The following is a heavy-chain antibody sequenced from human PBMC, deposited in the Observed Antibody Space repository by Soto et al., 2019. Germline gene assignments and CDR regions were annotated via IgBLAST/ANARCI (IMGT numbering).Heavy chain of an antibody. CDR3: ASGSNVLVPAAAGF. CDR2: ISYDGSNK. CDR1: GFTFSSYA. Sequence: QVQLVESGGGVVQPGRSLRLSCAASGFTFSSYAMHWVRQAPGKGLEWVAVISYDGSNKYYADSVKGRFTISRDNSKNTLYLQMNILRAEDTAVYYCASGSNVLVPAAAGFWGQGTLVTVSS. J-gene: IGHJ4*02. D-gene: IGHD2-2*01. V-gene: IGHV3-30-3*01.